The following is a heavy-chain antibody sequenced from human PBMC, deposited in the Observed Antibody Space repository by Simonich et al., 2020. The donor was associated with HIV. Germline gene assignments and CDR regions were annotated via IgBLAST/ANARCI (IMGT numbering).Heavy chain of an antibody. CDR3: ARNNFWSGWLFDY. D-gene: IGHD3-3*01. J-gene: IGHJ4*02. V-gene: IGHV4-38-2*01. Sequence: QVQLQESGPGLVKPSETLSLTCAVSGYSISSGYYWGWIRQPPGKGLEWIGSIYHSVSTYYNPSLKSRVTISVDTSKNQFSLKLSSVTAADTAVYYCARNNFWSGWLFDYWGQGTLVTVSS. CDR2: IYHSVST. CDR1: GYSISSGYY.